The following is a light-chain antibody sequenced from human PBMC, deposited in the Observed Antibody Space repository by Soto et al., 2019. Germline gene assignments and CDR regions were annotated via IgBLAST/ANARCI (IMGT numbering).Light chain of an antibody. V-gene: IGKV3-20*01. CDR1: QKIRSDY. J-gene: IGKJ2*01. CDR3: QQYGKPPPYT. CDR2: GAS. Sequence: EIVLTQSPGTLSLSPGERATLSCRASQKIRSDYLAWFQQRPGLAPRLLIYGASKRASGIPARFTGSGSGTDFVLTINRLEPEDFAVYYCQQYGKPPPYTFGQGTKLEI.